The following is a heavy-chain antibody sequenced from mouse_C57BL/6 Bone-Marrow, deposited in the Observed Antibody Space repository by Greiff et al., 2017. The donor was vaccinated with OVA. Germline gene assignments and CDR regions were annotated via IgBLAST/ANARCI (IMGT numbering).Heavy chain of an antibody. CDR1: GYTFTSYW. CDR3: ARERKDCGSFAY. Sequence: QVQLQQPGAELVKPGASVKMSCKASGYTFTSYWITWVKQRPGQGLEWIGDIYPGSGSTNYNEKFKSKATLTVDTSSSTAYMQLSSLTSEDAAVYYCARERKDCGSFAYWGQGTLVTVSA. CDR2: IYPGSGST. J-gene: IGHJ3*01. V-gene: IGHV1-55*01.